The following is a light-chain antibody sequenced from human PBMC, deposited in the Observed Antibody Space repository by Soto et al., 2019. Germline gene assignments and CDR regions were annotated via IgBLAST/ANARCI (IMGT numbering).Light chain of an antibody. CDR1: QSVSSY. CDR2: DAS. CDR3: QQSSSWPSIN. V-gene: IGKV3-11*01. J-gene: IGKJ5*01. Sequence: EIVLTQSPATLSLSPVERATLSCMASQSVSSYLAWYQQKPGQAPRLLIYDASNRATGIPARFSGSGSGTDFTLTIGNLEPEDFAVYYCQQSSSWPSINFGQGTRLEIK.